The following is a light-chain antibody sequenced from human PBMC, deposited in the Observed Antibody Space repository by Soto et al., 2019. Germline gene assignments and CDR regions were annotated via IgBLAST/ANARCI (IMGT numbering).Light chain of an antibody. CDR3: QQVKYYHLT. CDR1: QDIGSS. V-gene: IGKV1D-13*01. Sequence: AIQLTQSPSSLSASVGDRLTITCRASQDIGSSLAWYQQKPRKAPKPLVAEVSTLQSGVPSRFSGSGSGTDFTLSISSLQPEDFATYYCQQVKYYHLTFGGGTKVEIK. CDR2: EVS. J-gene: IGKJ4*01.